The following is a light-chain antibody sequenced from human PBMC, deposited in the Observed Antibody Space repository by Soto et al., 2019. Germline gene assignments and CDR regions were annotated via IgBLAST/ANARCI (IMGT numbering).Light chain of an antibody. J-gene: IGKJ1*01. CDR1: ESINKW. CDR2: EAS. V-gene: IGKV1-5*03. Sequence: DIQMTQSPSTLSASVGDRVTITCRPSESINKWLAWYQHKTGKAPALLIYEASSLESGVSSRFSGSGFGTEFTLTISSLQPDDFATYYCQQYNRYRAFGQGTKVDIK. CDR3: QQYNRYRA.